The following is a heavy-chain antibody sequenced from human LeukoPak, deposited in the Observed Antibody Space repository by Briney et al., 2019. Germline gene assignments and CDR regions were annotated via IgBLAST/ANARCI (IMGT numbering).Heavy chain of an antibody. CDR3: ARGGYCSGGSCYLTWFDP. Sequence: SQTLSLTCTVSGGSISSGGYYWSWIRQPPGKGLEWIGYIYYSGSTYYNPSLKSRLTISVDTSKNQFSLKLSSVTAADTAVYYCARGGYCSGGSCYLTWFDPWGQGTLVTVSS. CDR1: GGSISSGGYY. CDR2: IYYSGST. D-gene: IGHD2-15*01. V-gene: IGHV4-31*03. J-gene: IGHJ5*02.